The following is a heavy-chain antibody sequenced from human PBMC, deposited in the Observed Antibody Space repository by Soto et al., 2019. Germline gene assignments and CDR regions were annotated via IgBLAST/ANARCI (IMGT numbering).Heavy chain of an antibody. J-gene: IGHJ4*02. CDR3: ARGPFGYSSH. Sequence: SETLSLTCAVYGGSFSGYYWSWIRQPPGKGLEWIGEINHSGSTNYNPSLKSRVTISVDTSKDQFSLKLSSVTAADTAVYYCARGPFGYSSHWGQGTLVTVSS. CDR2: INHSGST. V-gene: IGHV4-34*01. CDR1: GGSFSGYY. D-gene: IGHD6-19*01.